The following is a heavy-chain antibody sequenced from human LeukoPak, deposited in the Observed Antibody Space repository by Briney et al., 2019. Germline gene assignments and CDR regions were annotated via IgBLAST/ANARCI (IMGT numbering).Heavy chain of an antibody. Sequence: GGSLRLSCAASGFTFSSYGMHWVCQAPGKGLEWVALIRYDGSNKYYADSVKGRFTISRDNSKNTLYLQMNSLRAEDTAVYYCARGLSAVAGTSGDAFDIWGQGTMVTVSS. V-gene: IGHV3-30*02. J-gene: IGHJ3*02. D-gene: IGHD6-19*01. CDR3: ARGLSAVAGTSGDAFDI. CDR2: IRYDGSNK. CDR1: GFTFSSYG.